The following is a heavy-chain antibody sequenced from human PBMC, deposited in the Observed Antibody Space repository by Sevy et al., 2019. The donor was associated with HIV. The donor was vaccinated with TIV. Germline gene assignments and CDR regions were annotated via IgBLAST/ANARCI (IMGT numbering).Heavy chain of an antibody. CDR2: INPNSGGT. Sequence: ASVKVSCKASGYTFTGYYMHWVRQAPGQGLEWMGQINPNSGGTNYAQKFQGRVTMTRDTSISTAYMELSRLRSDDTAVYYCARLKQQLFDYFDYWGQGTLVTVSS. J-gene: IGHJ4*02. CDR1: GYTFTGYY. D-gene: IGHD6-13*01. CDR3: ARLKQQLFDYFDY. V-gene: IGHV1-2*06.